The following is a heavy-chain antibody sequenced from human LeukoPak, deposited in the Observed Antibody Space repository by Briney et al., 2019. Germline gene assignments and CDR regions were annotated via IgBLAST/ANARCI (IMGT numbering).Heavy chain of an antibody. CDR2: IVVDSGNT. CDR3: ARDRNPYYDFWSGYSPLDY. V-gene: IGHV1-58*01. CDR1: GFTFTSSA. Sequence: GTSVKVSCKASGFTFTSSAVQWVRQARGQRLEWIGWIVVDSGNTNYAQKFQDTVTITRDMSTSTAYMELRSLRSDDTAVYYCARDRNPYYDFWSGYSPLDYWGQGTLVTVSS. J-gene: IGHJ4*02. D-gene: IGHD3-3*01.